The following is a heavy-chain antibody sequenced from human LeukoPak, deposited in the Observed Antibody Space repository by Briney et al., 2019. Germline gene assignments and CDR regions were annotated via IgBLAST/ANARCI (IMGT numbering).Heavy chain of an antibody. CDR1: AFTFSNYW. CDR2: MNQDGSEK. V-gene: IGHV3-7*01. J-gene: IGHJ4*02. Sequence: GGSLRLSCAASAFTFSNYWMSWVRQAPGKGLEWVANMNQDGSEKYYVDSVKGRFTISRDNARKSLYLQMNSLRAEDTAVYYCASGSSARGGADYWGQGTLVTVSS. D-gene: IGHD6-19*01. CDR3: ASGSSARGGADY.